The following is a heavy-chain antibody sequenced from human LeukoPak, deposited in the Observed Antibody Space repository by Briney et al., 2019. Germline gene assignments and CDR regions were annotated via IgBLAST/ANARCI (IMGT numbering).Heavy chain of an antibody. D-gene: IGHD6-13*01. CDR2: INPSGGST. CDR3: ARCVAAAGDFDY. Sequence: ASVKVFCKTSGYTFTNYYMHWVRQAPGQGLEWMGIINPSGGSTDYAQKFQGRVTMTRDTSTSTVYMELSSLRSEDTAVYYCARCVAAAGDFDYWGQGTPVTVSS. J-gene: IGHJ4*02. V-gene: IGHV1-46*01. CDR1: GYTFTNYY.